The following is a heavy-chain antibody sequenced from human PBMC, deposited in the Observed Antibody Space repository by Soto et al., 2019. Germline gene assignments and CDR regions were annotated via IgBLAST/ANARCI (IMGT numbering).Heavy chain of an antibody. Sequence: QVQLQESGPGLVKPSGTLSLSCTVSGDSISSNNWWSWVRQSPGKGLEWIGEIYHSGTTYYNPSLNSRVTIPMDMSKNQFSLKLNSVTAADTAVYYCASRYTYSWDSYFYYWGQGTLVPVSS. V-gene: IGHV4-4*02. CDR1: GDSISSNNW. D-gene: IGHD6-13*01. CDR3: ASRYTYSWDSYFYY. CDR2: IYHSGTT. J-gene: IGHJ4*02.